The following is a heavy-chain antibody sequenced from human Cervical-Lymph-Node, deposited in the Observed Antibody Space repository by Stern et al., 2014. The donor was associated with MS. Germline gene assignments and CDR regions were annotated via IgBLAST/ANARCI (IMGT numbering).Heavy chain of an antibody. D-gene: IGHD3-10*01. CDR1: EFTFSDYY. CDR2: TSSSGSTK. V-gene: IGHV3-11*01. Sequence: QVQLVQSGGGLAKPGGSLRLSCAASEFTFSDYYMSWIRQAPGNGLEWISYTSSSGSTKYYADSVKGRFTIFRDNAKNSLYLQMNSLRAEDTSVYYCARGVGERYHYYYGMDVWGQGATVTVSS. CDR3: ARGVGERYHYYYGMDV. J-gene: IGHJ6*02.